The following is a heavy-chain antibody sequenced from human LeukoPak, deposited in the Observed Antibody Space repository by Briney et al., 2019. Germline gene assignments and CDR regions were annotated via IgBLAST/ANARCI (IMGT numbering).Heavy chain of an antibody. CDR3: AREWDTAFDY. D-gene: IGHD5-18*01. J-gene: IGHJ4*02. CDR1: GGSISSYY. V-gene: IGHV4-59*01. Sequence: SETLSLTCTVSGGSISSYYWSWIRQPPGRGLEWIGYIYYSGSTNYNPSLKSRVTISVDTSKNQFSLKLSSVTAADTAVYYCAREWDTAFDYWGQGTLVTVSS. CDR2: IYYSGST.